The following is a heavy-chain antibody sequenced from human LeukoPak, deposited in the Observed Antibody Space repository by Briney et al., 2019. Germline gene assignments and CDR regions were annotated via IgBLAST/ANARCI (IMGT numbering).Heavy chain of an antibody. J-gene: IGHJ3*02. CDR2: IIPIFGRA. CDR1: GGTFSSYA. Sequence: SVKVSCKASGGTFSSYAISWVRQAPGQGLEWMGGIIPIFGRANYAQKFQGRVTIIADKSTSTAYMELSSLRSEDTAVFYCASYGYFDSSDYPLGAFDIWGQGTMVTVSS. V-gene: IGHV1-69*06. CDR3: ASYGYFDSSDYPLGAFDI. D-gene: IGHD3-22*01.